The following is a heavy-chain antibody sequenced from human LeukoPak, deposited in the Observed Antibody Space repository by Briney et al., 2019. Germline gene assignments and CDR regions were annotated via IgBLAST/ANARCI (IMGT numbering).Heavy chain of an antibody. D-gene: IGHD3-22*01. Sequence: GGSLRLSCAASGFTFSSYEMNWVRQAPGKGLEWVSYISSSGSTIYYAYSVKRRFTISRDNAKNSLYLQMNSLRAEDTAVYYCARDRARYDHWGQGTLVTVSS. CDR3: ARDRARYDH. CDR2: ISSSGSTI. V-gene: IGHV3-48*03. CDR1: GFTFSSYE. J-gene: IGHJ4*02.